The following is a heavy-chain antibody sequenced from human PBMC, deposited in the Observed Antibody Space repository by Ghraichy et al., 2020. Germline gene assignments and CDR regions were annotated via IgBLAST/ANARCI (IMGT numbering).Heavy chain of an antibody. V-gene: IGHV3-48*03. D-gene: IGHD6-6*01. J-gene: IGHJ4*02. CDR3: ARDGEYSSSSGPPADLDY. CDR1: GFTFSSYE. Sequence: GGSPRLSCVASGFTFSSYEMHWVRQAPGKGLEWVSYISFSGDVIYYTDSVKGRFTISRDNAKNSLYLQMNSLRAEDTALYYCARDGEYSSSSGPPADLDYWGQGTLVTVSS. CDR2: ISFSGDVI.